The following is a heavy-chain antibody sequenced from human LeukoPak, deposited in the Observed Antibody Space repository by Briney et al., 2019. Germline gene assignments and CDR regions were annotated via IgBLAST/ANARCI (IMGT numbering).Heavy chain of an antibody. CDR1: DDSISSYY. Sequence: SETLSLTCTVSDDSISSYYWSWIRQPPGKGLEWIGYIYYSGSTDYNPSLKSRVTVSVDTSKNQFSLKLSSVTAADTAVYYCARTKNDYAGSHWFDPWGQGTLVTVSS. CDR2: IYYSGST. V-gene: IGHV4-59*01. CDR3: ARTKNDYAGSHWFDP. D-gene: IGHD4-17*01. J-gene: IGHJ5*02.